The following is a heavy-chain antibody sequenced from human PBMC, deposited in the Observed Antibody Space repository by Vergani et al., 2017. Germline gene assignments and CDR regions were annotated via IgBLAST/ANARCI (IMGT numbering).Heavy chain of an antibody. CDR1: GDSISSNNC. CDR2: IYNSGNG. Sequence: QVQLQESGPGLVKPPGTLSLTCAVSGDSISSNNCWTWVRQPPGKGLEWIGSIYNSGNGDSSSSLKSRVTISADTSKNQFSLRLTSVTAADTAVYYCASGKYYSDSTSHFRGRYFDVWGRGTLVTVPS. CDR3: ASGKYYSDSTSHFRGRYFDV. J-gene: IGHJ2*01. D-gene: IGHD3-16*01. V-gene: IGHV4-4*03.